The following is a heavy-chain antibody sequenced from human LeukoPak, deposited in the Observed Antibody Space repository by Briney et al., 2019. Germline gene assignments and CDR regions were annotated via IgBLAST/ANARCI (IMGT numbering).Heavy chain of an antibody. D-gene: IGHD2-8*02. CDR3: ATYRQVLLPFES. CDR1: GFTFSTLA. CDR2: IFPSGGEI. J-gene: IGHJ4*02. Sequence: GGSLRLSCAASGFTFSTLAMIWVRQPPGKGLEWVSGIFPSGGEIHYADSVRGRFTISRDNSKSTLSLQMNSLRAEDTAIYYCATYRQVLLPFESWGQGTLVTVSS. V-gene: IGHV3-23*01.